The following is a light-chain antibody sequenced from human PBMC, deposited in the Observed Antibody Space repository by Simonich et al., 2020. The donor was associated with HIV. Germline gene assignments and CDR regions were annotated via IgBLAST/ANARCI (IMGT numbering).Light chain of an antibody. V-gene: IGLV2-14*03. CDR3: SSYTSTSSPVV. CDR1: SSDVGGYNY. Sequence: QSALTQPASVSGSPGQSITISCTGTSSDVGGYNYVSWYQQHPGKAPQLIISDVNNRPSGVSSRFSGSKSGNTASLTISGLQAEDEADYYCSSYTSTSSPVVFGGGSRLTVL. CDR2: DVN. J-gene: IGLJ3*02.